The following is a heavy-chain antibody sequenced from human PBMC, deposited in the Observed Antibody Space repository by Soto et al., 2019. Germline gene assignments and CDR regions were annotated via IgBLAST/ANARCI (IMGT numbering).Heavy chain of an antibody. J-gene: IGHJ5*02. CDR3: VRDGTKTLRDWFDP. V-gene: IGHV4-4*07. CDR2: IYATGTT. D-gene: IGHD1-1*01. Sequence: LSLTCTVSGASISGFYWSWIRKSAGKGLEWIGRIYATGTTDYNPSLKSRVMMSVDTSKKQFSLKLRSVTAADTAVYYCVRDGTKTLRDWFDPWGQGISVTISS. CDR1: GASISGFY.